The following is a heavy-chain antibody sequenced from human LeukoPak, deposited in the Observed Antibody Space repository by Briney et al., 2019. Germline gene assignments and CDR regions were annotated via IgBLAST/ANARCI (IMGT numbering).Heavy chain of an antibody. CDR1: GFTFSSYA. V-gene: IGHV3-23*01. CDR2: ISGSGGST. D-gene: IGHD5-18*01. CDR3: AKARGYSYGYNDY. J-gene: IGHJ4*02. Sequence: GGSPRLSCVASGFTFSSYAMSWVRQAPGKGLEWVSAISGSGGSTYYADSVKGRFTISRDNSKNTLYLQMNSLRAEDTAVYYCAKARGYSYGYNDYWGQGTLVTVSS.